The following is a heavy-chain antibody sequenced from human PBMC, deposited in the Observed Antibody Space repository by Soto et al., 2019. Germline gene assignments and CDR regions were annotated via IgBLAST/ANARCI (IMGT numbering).Heavy chain of an antibody. D-gene: IGHD6-13*01. CDR3: ASERYSSSWYWFDP. V-gene: IGHV1-8*01. CDR2: MNPNSGNT. CDR1: GYTFTSYD. J-gene: IGHJ5*02. Sequence: QVQLVQSGAEVKKPGASVKVSCKASGYTFTSYDINWVRQATGQGLEWMGWMNPNSGNTGYAQKFQGRVTMTRNTSISTAYMELSSLRSEETAVYYCASERYSSSWYWFDPWGQGTLVTVSS.